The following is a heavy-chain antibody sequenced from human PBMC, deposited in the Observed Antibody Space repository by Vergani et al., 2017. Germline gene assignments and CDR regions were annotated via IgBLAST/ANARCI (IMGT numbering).Heavy chain of an antibody. V-gene: IGHV5-51*03. J-gene: IGHJ5*02. Sequence: EVQLVQSGAEVKKPGESLKISCQGSGYSITNYWIAWVRQRPGKGLEWMGIIYAGDSDVSYSPSFQGQVTMSVDKSLSTAYLQWSSLKASDTATYYCAKTHGFSSLYSSYNWFDPWGQGTQVTVSS. CDR2: IYAGDSDV. D-gene: IGHD3-3*01. CDR1: GYSITNYW. CDR3: AKTHGFSSLYSSYNWFDP.